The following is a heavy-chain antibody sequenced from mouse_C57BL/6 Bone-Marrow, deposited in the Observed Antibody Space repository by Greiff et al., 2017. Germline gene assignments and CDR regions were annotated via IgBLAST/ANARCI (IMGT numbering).Heavy chain of an antibody. D-gene: IGHD4-1*01. Sequence: EVKLVESGGDLVKPGGSLKLSCAASGFTFSSYGMSWVRQTPDKRLEWVATISSGGSYTYYPDSVKGRFTITRDNAKNTLYLQLSSLKSEDTAMYYWARQRTGYYFDYWGRGTTLTVSS. V-gene: IGHV5-6*01. CDR2: ISSGGSYT. CDR1: GFTFSSYG. J-gene: IGHJ2*01. CDR3: ARQRTGYYFDY.